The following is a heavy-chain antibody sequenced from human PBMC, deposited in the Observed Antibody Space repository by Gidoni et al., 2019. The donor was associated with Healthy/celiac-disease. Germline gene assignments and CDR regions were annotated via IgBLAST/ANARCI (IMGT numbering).Heavy chain of an antibody. Sequence: QVQLQQWGAGLLKPSATLSLTCAVYGGSFSGYYWSWIRQPPGKGLEWIGKINHSGSTNYNPSLKSRVTISVDTSKNQFSLKLSSVTAADTAVYYCARGERQLWGRYYYYYGMDVWGQGTTVTVSS. J-gene: IGHJ6*02. V-gene: IGHV4-34*01. CDR3: ARGERQLWGRYYYYYGMDV. D-gene: IGHD5-18*01. CDR2: INHSGST. CDR1: GGSFSGYY.